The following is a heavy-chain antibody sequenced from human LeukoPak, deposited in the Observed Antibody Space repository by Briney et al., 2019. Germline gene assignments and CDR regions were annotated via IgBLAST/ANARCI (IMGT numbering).Heavy chain of an antibody. D-gene: IGHD3-3*01. V-gene: IGHV4-39*01. CDR1: GGSISSSSYY. CDR2: IYYSGST. CDR3: ARTRLTIFGVVIIYYYYYMDV. J-gene: IGHJ6*03. Sequence: PSETLSLTCTVSGGSISSSSYYWGWIRQPPGKGLEWIGSIYYSGSTYYNPSLKSRVTISVDTSKNQFSLKLSSVTAADTAVYYCARTRLTIFGVVIIYYYYYMDVWGKGTTVTVSS.